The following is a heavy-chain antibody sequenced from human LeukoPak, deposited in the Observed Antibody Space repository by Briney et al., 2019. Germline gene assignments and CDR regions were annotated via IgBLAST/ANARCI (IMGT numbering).Heavy chain of an antibody. CDR2: MNPNNGNT. D-gene: IGHD3-10*01. Sequence: ASVTVSFTASGFRFTSYDINWVRQASGQGFEWMGWMNPNNGNTGYAQKFQGRVTMTRDTSISTAYMELRDLTSEDTAVYYCVRDGEGVAISVNYWFDPWGQGTLVTVSS. CDR3: VRDGEGVAISVNYWFDP. CDR1: GFRFTSYD. J-gene: IGHJ5*02. V-gene: IGHV1-8*01.